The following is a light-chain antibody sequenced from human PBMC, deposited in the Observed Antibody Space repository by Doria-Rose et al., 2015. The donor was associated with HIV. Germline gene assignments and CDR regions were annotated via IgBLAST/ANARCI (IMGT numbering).Light chain of an antibody. V-gene: IGKV3-20*01. CDR3: HQYGTSWT. CDR2: DGS. Sequence: EIVLTQSPGTLSLSPGKRATLSCRASQSLSSTYLAWYQQKPGQAPSLLIYDGSTRATGIPDRFSASGSGTDFALTINRLEPEDFALYYCHQYGTSWTFGQGTKVEI. CDR1: QSLSSTY. J-gene: IGKJ1*01.